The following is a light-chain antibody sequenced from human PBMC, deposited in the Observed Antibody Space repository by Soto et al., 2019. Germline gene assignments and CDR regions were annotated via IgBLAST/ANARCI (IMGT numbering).Light chain of an antibody. J-gene: IGKJ1*01. V-gene: IGKV1-39*01. CDR3: QQTYSNPPWT. CDR2: AAS. CDR1: QNINSY. Sequence: DIQMTQSPSSLSASVGDRVTITCRASQNINSYVNWYQQKPGQAPKLLIYAASSLQSGVPSRFSGSQSGTDFTLTISRLQPEDFATYYCQQTYSNPPWTFGQGTKVEVK.